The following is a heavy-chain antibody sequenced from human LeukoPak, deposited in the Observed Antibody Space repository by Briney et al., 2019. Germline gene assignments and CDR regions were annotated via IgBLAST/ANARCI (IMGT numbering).Heavy chain of an antibody. V-gene: IGHV3-23*01. CDR3: AKDRGIAGAEYFDY. J-gene: IGHJ4*02. CDR1: GFTFSSYA. D-gene: IGHD1-26*01. CDR2: ISDRGGST. Sequence: PGGSLRLSCAASGFTFSSYAMSWVRQAPGKGLEWVSTISDRGGSTYSADSVKGRFTVSRDNSKNAVYLQMNSLRAGDTAVYYCAKDRGIAGAEYFDYWGQGTLVTVSS.